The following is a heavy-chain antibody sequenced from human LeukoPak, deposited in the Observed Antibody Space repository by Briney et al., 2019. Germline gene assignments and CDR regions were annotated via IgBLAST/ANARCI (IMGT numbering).Heavy chain of an antibody. Sequence: GESLKISCKGSGYDFSTYWIGWVRQMPGQGLEWMGIIYPGDSDTRNSPSLQGQVTISADKSISTVYLQWSSLKASDTAMYYCARDGPVPATADAFDIWGQGTMVTVSP. CDR3: ARDGPVPATADAFDI. D-gene: IGHD2-2*01. CDR2: IYPGDSDT. J-gene: IGHJ3*02. V-gene: IGHV5-51*01. CDR1: GYDFSTYW.